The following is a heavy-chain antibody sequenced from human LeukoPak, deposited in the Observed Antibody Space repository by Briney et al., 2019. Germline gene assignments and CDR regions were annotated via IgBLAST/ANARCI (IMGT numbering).Heavy chain of an antibody. CDR1: GGSISSSSYY. V-gene: IGHV4-39*07. D-gene: IGHD4-23*01. CDR3: ARLGGNSAWFDP. J-gene: IGHJ5*02. Sequence: SETLSLTCTVSGGSISSSSYYWGWIRQPPGKGLEWIGSIYYSGSTYYNPSLKSRVTMSVDTSKNQFSLKLSSVTAADTAVYYCARLGGNSAWFDPWGQGTLVTVSS. CDR2: IYYSGST.